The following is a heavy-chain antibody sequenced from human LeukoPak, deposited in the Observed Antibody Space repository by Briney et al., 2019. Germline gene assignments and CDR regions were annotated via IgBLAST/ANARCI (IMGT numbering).Heavy chain of an antibody. CDR3: AKSVAIYFYYGLDV. CDR2: IGGSGGST. D-gene: IGHD3-3*01. Sequence: GGSLRLSCAASGFTFSSYAMSWVRQTPGKGLEWVSAIGGSGGSTYYADSVKGRFTISRDNSKNTLFLQMNSLRVEDTAPYYCAKSVAIYFYYGLDVRGQGTTVTVSS. J-gene: IGHJ6*02. V-gene: IGHV3-23*01. CDR1: GFTFSSYA.